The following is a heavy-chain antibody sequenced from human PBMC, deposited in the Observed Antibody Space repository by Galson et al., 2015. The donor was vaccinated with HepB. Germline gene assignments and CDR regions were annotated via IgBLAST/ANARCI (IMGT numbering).Heavy chain of an antibody. Sequence: SLRLSCAASGFTFSDYGVHWVRQAPGKGLEWVALISYDGNTKYYADSVKGRFTISRDNSKNTLYLQMNSLRAEDTAVYYCAKAGWGEYSSSSGFDYWGQGTLVTVSS. V-gene: IGHV3-30*18. CDR3: AKAGWGEYSSSSGFDY. CDR1: GFTFSDYG. J-gene: IGHJ4*02. D-gene: IGHD6-6*01. CDR2: ISYDGNTK.